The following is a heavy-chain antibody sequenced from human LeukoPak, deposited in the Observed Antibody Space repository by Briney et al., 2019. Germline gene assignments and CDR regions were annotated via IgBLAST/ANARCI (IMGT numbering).Heavy chain of an antibody. CDR1: GDSMYNYY. CDR3: ARGDSGSYYPLDY. CDR2: IYSSGST. J-gene: IGHJ4*02. V-gene: IGHV4-4*07. Sequence: SSETLSLTCTVSGDSMYNYYWSWIRRPAGKGLEWIGRIYSSGSTDYNPSLKSRVTMSVDTYKNQFSLSMGSVTAADTAVYYCARGDSGSYYPLDYWGQGTLVSVSS. D-gene: IGHD1-26*01.